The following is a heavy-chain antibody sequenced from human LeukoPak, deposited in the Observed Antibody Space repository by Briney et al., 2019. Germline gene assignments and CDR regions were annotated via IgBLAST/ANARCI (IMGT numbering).Heavy chain of an antibody. D-gene: IGHD6-13*01. J-gene: IGHJ3*02. CDR2: IYSGGST. Sequence: PGGSLRLSCAASGFTVSSNYMSWVRQAPGKGLEWVSVIYSGGSTYYADSVKGRFTISRDNSKNTLYLQMNSLRAEDTAVYYCEGDIAAAYDAFDIWGQGTMVTVSS. CDR3: EGDIAAAYDAFDI. V-gene: IGHV3-53*01. CDR1: GFTVSSNY.